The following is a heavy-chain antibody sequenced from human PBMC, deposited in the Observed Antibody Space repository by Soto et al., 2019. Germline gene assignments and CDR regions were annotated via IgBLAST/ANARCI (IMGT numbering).Heavy chain of an antibody. CDR1: GGTFSSYA. D-gene: IGHD3-16*02. CDR2: IIPIFGTA. Sequence: SVKVSCKASGGTFSSYAISWVRQAPGQGLEWMGGIIPIFGTANYAQKFQGRVTITADESTSTAYMELSSLRSEDTAVYYCARRLSYLYGMDVWGQGTTDTVSS. V-gene: IGHV1-69*13. CDR3: ARRLSYLYGMDV. J-gene: IGHJ6*02.